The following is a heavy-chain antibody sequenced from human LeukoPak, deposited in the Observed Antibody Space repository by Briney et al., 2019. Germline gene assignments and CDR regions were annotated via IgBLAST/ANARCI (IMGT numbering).Heavy chain of an antibody. CDR3: AAGSGWSSDY. CDR1: GFTSSTYR. Sequence: PGLSLRLSCAASGFTSSTYRMTWVRQAPGKGLEWVANIQHDGSERNYMESVKGRFTIARDNAKKSLYLQMNNLRAEDTAVYYCAAGSGWSSDYWGQGTLVTVSS. V-gene: IGHV3-7*03. CDR2: IQHDGSER. D-gene: IGHD6-19*01. J-gene: IGHJ4*02.